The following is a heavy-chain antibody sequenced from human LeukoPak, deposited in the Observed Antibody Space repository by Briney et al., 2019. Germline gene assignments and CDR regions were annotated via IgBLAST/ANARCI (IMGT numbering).Heavy chain of an antibody. CDR3: PREPNYYDSSRYKGTYDAFDI. J-gene: IGHJ3*02. D-gene: IGHD3-22*01. CDR1: GFTVSSNY. V-gene: IGHV3-66*01. Sequence: GGSLRLSCAAPGFTVSSNYMSWVRQAPGKGLEWVSVIYSGGSTYYADSVKGRFTISRDNSKNTLYLQMHSLRAEDTAVYYCPREPNYYDSSRYKGTYDAFDIWGQGTMVTVSS. CDR2: IYSGGST.